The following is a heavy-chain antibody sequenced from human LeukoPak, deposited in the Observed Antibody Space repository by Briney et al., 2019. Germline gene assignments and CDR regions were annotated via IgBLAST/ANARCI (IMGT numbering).Heavy chain of an antibody. CDR2: IKQDETEK. V-gene: IGHV3-7*03. CDR3: ARDSVDTAMVNGFDP. J-gene: IGHJ5*02. Sequence: GGSLRLSCAASGFTFSSYAMSWVRQAPGKGLEWVANIKQDETEKFYLGSVKGRFTISRDNAKNSLYLQMNSLRVEDTALYYCARDSVDTAMVNGFDPWGQGTLVTVSS. D-gene: IGHD5-18*01. CDR1: GFTFSSYA.